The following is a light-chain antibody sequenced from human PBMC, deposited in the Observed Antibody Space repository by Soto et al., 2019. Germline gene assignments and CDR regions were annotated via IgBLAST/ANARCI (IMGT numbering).Light chain of an antibody. V-gene: IGKV1-39*01. CDR3: QQSYITPAG. CDR2: AAS. J-gene: IGKJ4*01. Sequence: IQMTQSPSSLSASVGDRVTITCRASQSISSYLNWYQQKPGKAPNLLIYAASSLQSGVPSRFSGSGSGTDFTLTISSLQPEDFATYFCQQSYITPAGFGGGTKVDI. CDR1: QSISSY.